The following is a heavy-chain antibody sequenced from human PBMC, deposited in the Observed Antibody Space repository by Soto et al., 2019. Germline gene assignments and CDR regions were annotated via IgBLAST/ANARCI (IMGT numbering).Heavy chain of an antibody. CDR1: GFTFSDFA. CDR3: AKSAGSIVGALAY. J-gene: IGHJ4*02. V-gene: IGHV3-23*01. Sequence: EVQLLESGGGLVQPGGSLRLSCAASGFTFSDFAMNWVRQAPGKGLEWVSTISGSGGSTYYADSVKGRFTISRDNSKNTLYLQMNSLRAEDTAVYYCAKSAGSIVGALAYWGQGTLVTVSS. D-gene: IGHD1-26*01. CDR2: ISGSGGST.